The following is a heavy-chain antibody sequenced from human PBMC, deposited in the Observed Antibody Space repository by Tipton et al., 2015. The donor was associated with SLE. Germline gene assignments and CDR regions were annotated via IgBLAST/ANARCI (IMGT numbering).Heavy chain of an antibody. CDR3: AREPEQSLFDY. Sequence: TLSLTCAVYGGSFSGYYWSWIRQPPGKGLEWIGEINHSGSTNYNPSLKSRVTISVDTSKDQFSLKLSSVTAADTAVYYCAREPEQSLFDYWGQGTLVTVSS. CDR2: INHSGST. D-gene: IGHD6-19*01. V-gene: IGHV4-34*01. J-gene: IGHJ4*02. CDR1: GGSFSGYY.